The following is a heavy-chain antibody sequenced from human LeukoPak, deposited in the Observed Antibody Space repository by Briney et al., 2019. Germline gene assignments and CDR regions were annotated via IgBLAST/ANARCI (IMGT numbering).Heavy chain of an antibody. D-gene: IGHD1-26*01. J-gene: IGHJ4*02. V-gene: IGHV4-34*01. CDR3: ARSGSQTHY. CDR2: IYYSGST. CDR1: GGSFSGYY. Sequence: PSETLSLTCAVYGGSFSGYYWSWIRQPPGKGLEWIGSIYYSGSTYYNPSLKSRVTISVDTSKNQFSLKLSSVTAADTAVYYCARSGSQTHYWGQGTLVTVSS.